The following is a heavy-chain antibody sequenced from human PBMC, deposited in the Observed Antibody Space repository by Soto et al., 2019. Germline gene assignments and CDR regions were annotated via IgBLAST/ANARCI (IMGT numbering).Heavy chain of an antibody. Sequence: PGGSLRLSGAASGFTFSGSSMHWVRQASGKGLEWVGRIRSKANSYATAYAASVKGRFTISRDDSKNTAYLQMNSLKNEDTAVYYCTRLIGNTDFDYWGQGTLVTVSS. CDR2: IRSKANSYAT. CDR1: GFTFSGSS. J-gene: IGHJ4*02. CDR3: TRLIGNTDFDY. V-gene: IGHV3-73*01. D-gene: IGHD2-2*02.